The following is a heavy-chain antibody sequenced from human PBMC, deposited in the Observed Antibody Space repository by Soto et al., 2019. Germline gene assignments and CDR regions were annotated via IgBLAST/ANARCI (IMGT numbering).Heavy chain of an antibody. CDR3: ARQFRDVYNAVEY. CDR1: GGSISSYH. CDR2: TSNSAPT. D-gene: IGHD1-1*01. J-gene: IGHJ4*02. V-gene: IGHV4-59*08. Sequence: ASETLSLTCTVSGGSISSYHWSWIRQSPGKGLEWIGYTSNSAPTIYNPSLKSRVTISADTSKNQFSLRLNSVTVADTAVYFCARQFRDVYNAVEYWGQGALVTVS.